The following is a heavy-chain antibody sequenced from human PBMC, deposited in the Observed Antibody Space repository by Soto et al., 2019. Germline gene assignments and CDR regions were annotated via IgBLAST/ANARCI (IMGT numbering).Heavy chain of an antibody. V-gene: IGHV1-3*01. J-gene: IGHJ5*02. CDR3: ARDLAGFDP. CDR2: INAGNDNT. CDR1: GYTFTNYA. Sequence: QVQLVQSGAEVKKPGASVKVSCKASGYTFTNYAMHWVRLAPGQRLEWMGWINAGNDNTKYSQKFQGRVTITRDTSASTAYMELSSLRSEDTAVYYCARDLAGFDPWGQGTLVTVSS. D-gene: IGHD6-19*01.